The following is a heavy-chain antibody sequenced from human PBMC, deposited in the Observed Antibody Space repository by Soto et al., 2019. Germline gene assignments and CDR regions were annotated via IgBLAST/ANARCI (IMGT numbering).Heavy chain of an antibody. CDR3: AREDTFDY. CDR2: ISAYNGNT. Sequence: GPVEGSFQGSGYTFSSYCISWVRQAPGQGLEWMGWISAYNGNTNYAQKLQGRVTMTTDTSTSTAYMELRSLRSDDTAVYYCAREDTFDYWGQGTLVTVSS. CDR1: GYTFSSYC. J-gene: IGHJ4*02. V-gene: IGHV1-18*01.